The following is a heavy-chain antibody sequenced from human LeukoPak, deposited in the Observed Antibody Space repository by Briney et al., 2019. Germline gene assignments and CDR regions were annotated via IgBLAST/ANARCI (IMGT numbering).Heavy chain of an antibody. Sequence: PSETLSLTCTVSGGSISSSSYYWGWIRQPPGKGLEWIGSIYYSGSTYYNPSLKSRVTISVDTSKNQFSLKLSSVTAADTAVYYCARVITAAGEYFDYWGQGTLVTVSS. D-gene: IGHD6-13*01. V-gene: IGHV4-39*07. CDR1: GGSISSSSYY. J-gene: IGHJ4*02. CDR2: IYYSGST. CDR3: ARVITAAGEYFDY.